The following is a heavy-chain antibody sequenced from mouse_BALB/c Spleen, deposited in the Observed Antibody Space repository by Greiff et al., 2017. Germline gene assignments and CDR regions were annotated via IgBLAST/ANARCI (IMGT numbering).Heavy chain of an antibody. J-gene: IGHJ4*01. Sequence: VKLQQSGAELARPGASVKLSCKASGYTFTSYWMQWVKQRPGQGLEWIGAIYPGDGDTRYTQKFKGKATLTADKSSSTAYMQLSSLASEDSAVYYCARWLGLDYYAMDYWGQGTSVTVSS. V-gene: IGHV1-87*01. D-gene: IGHD3-1*01. CDR3: ARWLGLDYYAMDY. CDR2: IYPGDGDT. CDR1: GYTFTSYW.